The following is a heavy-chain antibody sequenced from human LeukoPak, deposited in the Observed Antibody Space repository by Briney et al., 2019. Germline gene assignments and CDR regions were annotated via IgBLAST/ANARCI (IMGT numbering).Heavy chain of an antibody. V-gene: IGHV3-21*01. CDR2: ISSSSSYI. J-gene: IGHJ3*02. Sequence: GGSLRLSCAASGFTISSYSMNWVRQAPGKGLEWVSSISSSSSYIYYADSVKGRFTISRDNAKNSLYLQMNSLRAEDTAVYYCAGAMGYSSGWYDAFDIWGQGTMVTVSS. D-gene: IGHD6-19*01. CDR1: GFTISSYS. CDR3: AGAMGYSSGWYDAFDI.